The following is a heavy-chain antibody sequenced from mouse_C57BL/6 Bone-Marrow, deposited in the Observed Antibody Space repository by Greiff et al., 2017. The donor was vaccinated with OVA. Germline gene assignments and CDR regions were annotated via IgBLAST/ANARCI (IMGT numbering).Heavy chain of an antibody. CDR2: IYPGNSDT. Sequence: VQLKQSGTVLARPGASVKMSCKTSGYTFTSYWMHWVKQRPGQGLEWIGAIYPGNSDTSYNQKFKGKAQLTAVTSASTAYMELSSLTNEDSAVYYWTRSYYYGSSPRYWGQGTTLTDSS. D-gene: IGHD1-1*01. J-gene: IGHJ2*01. CDR1: GYTFTSYW. CDR3: TRSYYYGSSPRY. V-gene: IGHV1-5*01.